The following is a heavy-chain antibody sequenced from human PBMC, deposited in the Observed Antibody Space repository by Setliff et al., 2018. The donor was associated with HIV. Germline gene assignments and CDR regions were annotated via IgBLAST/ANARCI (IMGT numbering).Heavy chain of an antibody. CDR1: GASISNSNSY. CDR3: ARHSDPPGSSSWIYSYYSMDL. D-gene: IGHD6-13*01. Sequence: SETLSLTCAVYGASISNSNSYWGWIRQPPGKRLEWLGSIYQSGSTSYNASLRSRLTISVYTSKNQVSLRLSSVADADTVVYYWARHSDPPGSSSWIYSYYSMDLWGEGTPVTVSS. CDR2: IYQSGST. J-gene: IGHJ6*03. V-gene: IGHV4-39*01.